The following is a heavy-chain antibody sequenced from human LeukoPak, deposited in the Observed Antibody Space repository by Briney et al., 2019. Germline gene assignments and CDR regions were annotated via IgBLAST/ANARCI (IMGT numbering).Heavy chain of an antibody. CDR1: GGSISSYY. D-gene: IGHD2-21*02. J-gene: IGHJ4*02. V-gene: IGHV4-59*01. CDR2: IYYSGST. Sequence: SETLSLTCTVSGGSISSYYWSWIRQPPGKGLEWIGYIYYSGSTNYNPSLKSRVTISVDTSKNQLSLKLSSVTAADTAVYYCARLYCGGDCFAGYFDYWGQGTLVTVSS. CDR3: ARLYCGGDCFAGYFDY.